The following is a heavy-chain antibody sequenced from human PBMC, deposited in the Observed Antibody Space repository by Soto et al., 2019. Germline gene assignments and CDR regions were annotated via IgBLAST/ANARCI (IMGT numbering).Heavy chain of an antibody. D-gene: IGHD6-19*01. J-gene: IGHJ4*02. CDR3: ARPLAPGGSGWFSYYY. CDR2: TYPDDSAT. V-gene: IGHV5-51*01. CDR1: GYSCTHYW. Sequence: GGTLKISYKASGYSCTHYWIAWVRQVPWKGLEWMGITYPDDSATRYTPTFQGHVTISADKSISTAYLQWSSLKASHTAMYYCARPLAPGGSGWFSYYYWGQGSLVTLSS.